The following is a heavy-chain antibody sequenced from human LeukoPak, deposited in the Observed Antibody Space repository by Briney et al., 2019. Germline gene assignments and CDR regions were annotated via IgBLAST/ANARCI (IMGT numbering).Heavy chain of an antibody. CDR2: IYYSGST. J-gene: IGHJ4*02. CDR3: ARDRSLGIIDY. CDR1: GGSFSGYY. D-gene: IGHD3-16*01. V-gene: IGHV4-59*01. Sequence: SETLSLTCAVYGGSFSGYYWSWIRQPPGKGLEWIGYIYYSGSTNYNPSLKSRVTISVDASKNHFSLKLSSVTAADTAVYYCARDRSLGIIDYWGQGTLVTVSS.